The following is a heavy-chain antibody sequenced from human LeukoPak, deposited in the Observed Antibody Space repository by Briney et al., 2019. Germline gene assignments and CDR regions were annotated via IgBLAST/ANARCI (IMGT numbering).Heavy chain of an antibody. CDR3: AREGWFGELLSTFDY. CDR2: ISSSSSTI. V-gene: IGHV3-48*01. Sequence: GGSLRLSCAASGFTFSSYSMNWVRQAPGKGLEWVSYISSSSSTIYYADSVKGRFTISRDNAKNSLYLQMNSLRAEDTAVYYCAREGWFGELLSTFDYWGQGTLVTVSS. CDR1: GFTFSSYS. D-gene: IGHD3-10*01. J-gene: IGHJ4*02.